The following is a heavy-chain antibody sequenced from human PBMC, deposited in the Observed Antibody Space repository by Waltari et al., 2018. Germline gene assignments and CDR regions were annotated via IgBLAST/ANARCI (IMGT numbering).Heavy chain of an antibody. CDR2: IKQDGSEK. V-gene: IGHV3-7*01. CDR1: GFTFSSYW. J-gene: IGHJ4*02. CDR3: ARDLGRQLWSFDY. D-gene: IGHD5-18*01. Sequence: EVQLVESGGGLVQPGGSLRLSCAASGFTFSSYWMSWVRPAPGKGLEWVANIKQDGSEKYYVDSVKGRFTISRDNAKNSLYLQMNSLRAEDTAVYYCARDLGRQLWSFDYWGQGTLVTVSS.